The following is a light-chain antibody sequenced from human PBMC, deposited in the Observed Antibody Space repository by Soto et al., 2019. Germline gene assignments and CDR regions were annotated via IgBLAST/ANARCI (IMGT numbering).Light chain of an antibody. CDR3: QQRSNWSLFT. CDR1: QSVSSY. J-gene: IGKJ3*01. V-gene: IGKV3-11*01. Sequence: EIVLTQSPAILSLSPGERATLSCRASQSVSSYLAWYQQKPGQAPRLLIYDASNRATGIPARFSGSGSGTDFTLTISSLEPEDFAVYYCQQRSNWSLFTFGPGTKVDIK. CDR2: DAS.